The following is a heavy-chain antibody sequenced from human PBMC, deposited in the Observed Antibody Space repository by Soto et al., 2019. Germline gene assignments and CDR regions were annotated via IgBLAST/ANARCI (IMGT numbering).Heavy chain of an antibody. J-gene: IGHJ5*02. CDR3: ARDGYGDRGLHHWFAP. CDR2: IHYSGTT. CDR1: GGSISGSVYY. V-gene: IGHV4-31*03. D-gene: IGHD4-17*01. Sequence: SETLSLTCIVSGGSISGSVYYWSWIRQHPGKGLEWIGYIHYSGTTDYNPSLKSRLTISVDTSKNQFSLKLSSVTAADTAVYYCARDGYGDRGLHHWFAPWGQGTLVPVSS.